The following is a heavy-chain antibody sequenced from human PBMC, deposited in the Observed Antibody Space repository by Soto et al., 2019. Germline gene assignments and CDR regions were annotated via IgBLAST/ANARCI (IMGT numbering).Heavy chain of an antibody. D-gene: IGHD3-3*01. CDR2: ITGSGDST. V-gene: IGHV3-23*01. CDR3: AKVFVFTIREGFDY. CDR1: GFTFSSYA. Sequence: QAGGSLRLSCAASGFTFSSYAMSWVRQAPGKGLEWVSAITGSGDSTYYADSVKGRFTVSRDNSKNTLYLQMNSLRAEDTAVYYCAKVFVFTIREGFDYWGLGTLVTVSS. J-gene: IGHJ4*02.